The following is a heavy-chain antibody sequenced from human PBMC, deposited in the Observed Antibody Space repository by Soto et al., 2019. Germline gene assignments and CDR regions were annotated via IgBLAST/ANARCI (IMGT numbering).Heavy chain of an antibody. CDR3: SGCSGGACHRNYGMDV. CDR2: ISPSTSHI. J-gene: IGHJ6*02. CDR1: GFTFSSCT. Sequence: EVHLVESGGGLVKPGGSLRLSCAVSGFTFSSCTMNWVRQAPGKGLEWVSSISPSTSHIYYTDSVKGRFTISRDNAKNSLLLQTNSLRAEDTAVYYCSGCSGGACHRNYGMDVWGQGTTVTVSS. V-gene: IGHV3-21*01. D-gene: IGHD2-15*01.